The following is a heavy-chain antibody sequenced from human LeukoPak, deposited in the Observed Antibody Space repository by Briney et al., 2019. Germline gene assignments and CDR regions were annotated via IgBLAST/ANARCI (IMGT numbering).Heavy chain of an antibody. J-gene: IGHJ4*02. CDR2: ISAYNGNT. Sequence: ASVKVSCKASGYTFTSYGISWVRQAPGQGLEWMGWISAYNGNTNYAQKLQGRVTMTTDTSTSTAYMELRSLRSDHTAVYYCARDFSWYSGYDYYFDYWGQGTLVTVSS. V-gene: IGHV1-18*01. CDR3: ARDFSWYSGYDYYFDY. D-gene: IGHD5-12*01. CDR1: GYTFTSYG.